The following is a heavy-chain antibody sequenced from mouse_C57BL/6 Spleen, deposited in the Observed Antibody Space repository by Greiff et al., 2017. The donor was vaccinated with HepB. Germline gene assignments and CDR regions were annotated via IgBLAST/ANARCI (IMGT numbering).Heavy chain of an antibody. J-gene: IGHJ3*01. V-gene: IGHV7-1*01. CDR2: SRNKANDYTT. CDR1: GFTFSDFY. CDR3: ARGSYGSSPWFAY. Sequence: EVMLVESGGGLVQSGRSLRLSCATSGFTFSDFYMEWVRQAPGKGLEWIAASRNKANDYTTEYSASVKGRFIVSRDTSQSILYLQMNALRAEDTAIYYCARGSYGSSPWFAYWGQGTLVTVSA. D-gene: IGHD1-1*01.